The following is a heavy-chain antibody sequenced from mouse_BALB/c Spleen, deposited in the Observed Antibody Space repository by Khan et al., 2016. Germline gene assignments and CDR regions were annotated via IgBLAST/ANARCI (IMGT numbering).Heavy chain of an antibody. CDR1: GYTFTNYG. CDR3: ARGGNWDRVDY. Sequence: QIQLVQSGPELKKPGETVKISCKASGYTFTNYGMNWVKQAPGKGLKWMGWINTYTGEPTYADDFKGRFAFSLETSASTAYLQINNLKNEDTATYFCARGGNWDRVDYGGQGTTLTVSS. V-gene: IGHV9-3-1*01. CDR2: INTYTGEP. D-gene: IGHD4-1*01. J-gene: IGHJ2*01.